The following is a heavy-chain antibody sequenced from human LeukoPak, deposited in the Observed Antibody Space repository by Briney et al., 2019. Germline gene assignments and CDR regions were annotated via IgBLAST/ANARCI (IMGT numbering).Heavy chain of an antibody. CDR2: IWYDGSNK. D-gene: IGHD6-19*01. V-gene: IGHV3-33*01. CDR1: GFTFSSYG. J-gene: IGHJ5*02. Sequence: PGGSLRLSCAASGFTFSSYGMHWVRQAPGKGLEWVAVIWYDGSNKYYADSVKGRFTISRDNSKSTLYLQMNSLRAEDTAVYYCAREARIAVAGTGPLDPWGQGTLVTVSS. CDR3: AREARIAVAGTGPLDP.